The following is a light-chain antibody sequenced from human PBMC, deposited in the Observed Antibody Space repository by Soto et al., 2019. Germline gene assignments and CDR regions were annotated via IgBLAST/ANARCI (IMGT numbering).Light chain of an antibody. CDR3: QQYGSF. CDR1: QSVMNYY. Sequence: EIVMTQSPVTLSVSPGERATRSCRASQSVMNYYLAWYQQRPGHAPSLLISGASSRATGIPDRFSGSGSGTDFTLTISRLEPEDFAVYYCQQYGSFFGGGTKVDIK. CDR2: GAS. J-gene: IGKJ4*01. V-gene: IGKV3-20*01.